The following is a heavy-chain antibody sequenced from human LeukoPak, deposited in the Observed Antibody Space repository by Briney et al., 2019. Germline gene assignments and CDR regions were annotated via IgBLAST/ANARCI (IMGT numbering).Heavy chain of an antibody. Sequence: PGGSRRLSCAASGFTVSSNYMSWVRQAPGKGLEWVSVIYSGGRTYYADSVKDRFTISRDNSKNTLYLQMNSLRAEDTAVYYCARGRELHQYFDYWGQGTLVTVSS. V-gene: IGHV3-66*01. CDR2: IYSGGRT. D-gene: IGHD1-26*01. CDR1: GFTVSSNY. CDR3: ARGRELHQYFDY. J-gene: IGHJ4*02.